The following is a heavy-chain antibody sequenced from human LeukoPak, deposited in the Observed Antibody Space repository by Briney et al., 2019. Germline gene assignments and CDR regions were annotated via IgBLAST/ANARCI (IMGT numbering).Heavy chain of an antibody. J-gene: IGHJ6*02. CDR1: GYTFTSYD. CDR2: MNPNSGNT. D-gene: IGHD6-13*01. CDR3: ARGSSWYLLYYYYYGMGV. V-gene: IGHV1-8*01. Sequence: ASVKVSCKASGYTFTSYDINWVRQATGQGLEWMGWMNPNSGNTGYAQKFQGRVTMTRNTSISTAYTELSSLRSEDTAVYYCARGSSWYLLYYYYYGMGVWGQGPTVTVSS.